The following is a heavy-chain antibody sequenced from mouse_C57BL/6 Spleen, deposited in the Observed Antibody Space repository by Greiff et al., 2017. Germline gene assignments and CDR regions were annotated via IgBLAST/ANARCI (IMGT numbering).Heavy chain of an antibody. CDR3: ARIDYVWGYFDY. CDR1: GYAFSSSW. D-gene: IGHD2-4*01. J-gene: IGHJ2*01. V-gene: IGHV1-82*01. Sequence: QVQLQQSGPELVKPGASVKISCKASGYAFSSSWMNWVKQRPGKGLEWIGRIYPGDGDTNYNGKFKGKATLTADKSSSTAYMQLSSLTSEDSAVYFCARIDYVWGYFDYWGQGTTLTVSS. CDR2: IYPGDGDT.